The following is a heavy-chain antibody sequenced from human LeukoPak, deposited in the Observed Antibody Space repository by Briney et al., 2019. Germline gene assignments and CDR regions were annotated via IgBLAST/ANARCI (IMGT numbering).Heavy chain of an antibody. J-gene: IGHJ4*02. V-gene: IGHV1-2*02. CDR3: ARSWRFCSGDSCYPIDY. D-gene: IGHD2-15*01. CDR1: GYTFTGNY. CDR2: VNPKSGST. Sequence: GASVKVSCKASGYTFTGNYMHWVRQAPGQGLEWMGWVNPKSGSTNYAQKFQGRVAMTRDTSISTAYMELSRLRSDDTAVYYCARSWRFCSGDSCYPIDYWGQGTLVTVSS.